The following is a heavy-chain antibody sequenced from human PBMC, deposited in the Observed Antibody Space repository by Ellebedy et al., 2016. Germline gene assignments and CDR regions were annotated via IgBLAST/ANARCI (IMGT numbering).Heavy chain of an antibody. J-gene: IGHJ4*02. D-gene: IGHD3-22*01. CDR3: ARGLPTYYYDSSGAPKPDY. CDR1: GYTFTSYD. CDR2: MNPNSGNT. Sequence: ASVKVSXKASGYTFTSYDINWVRQATGQGLEWMGWMNPNSGNTGYAQKFQGRVTMTRNTSISTAYMELSSLRSEDTAVYYCARGLPTYYYDSSGAPKPDYWGQGTLVTVSS. V-gene: IGHV1-8*01.